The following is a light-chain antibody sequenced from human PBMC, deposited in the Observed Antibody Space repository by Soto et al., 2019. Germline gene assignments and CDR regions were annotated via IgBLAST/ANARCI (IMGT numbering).Light chain of an antibody. J-gene: IGKJ2*01. CDR1: QSVSNSQ. CDR2: GAS. CDR3: QQYGSSPYT. V-gene: IGKV3-20*01. Sequence: EIVLTQSPGTLSLSPGERATLSCRASQSVSNSQLAWFQQKPGQAPRLLIYGASSRATGIPDTFSGSGSGTHFTLIISRLEPDDFAVYYCQQYGSSPYTFGQGTKLEIK.